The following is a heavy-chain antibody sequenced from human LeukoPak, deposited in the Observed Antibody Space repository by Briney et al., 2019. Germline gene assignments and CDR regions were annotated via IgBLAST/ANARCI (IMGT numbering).Heavy chain of an antibody. CDR2: ISAYNGNT. D-gene: IGHD3-10*01. J-gene: IGHJ3*02. CDR1: GYTFTRYG. Sequence: ASVNVSRKASGYTFTRYGISWVRQAPGQGLEWMGWISAYNGNTNYAQKLQGRVTMTTDTSTSTAYMELRSLRSDDTAVYYCATSGSSPNPLPDIWGQGTMVTVSS. V-gene: IGHV1-18*01. CDR3: ATSGSSPNPLPDI.